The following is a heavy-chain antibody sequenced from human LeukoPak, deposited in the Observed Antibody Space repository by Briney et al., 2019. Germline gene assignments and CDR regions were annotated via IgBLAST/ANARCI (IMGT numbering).Heavy chain of an antibody. Sequence: PGGSLRLSCAASGFTFDDYTMHWVGKARGRGRKWVSLISWDGGSTYYADSVKGRFTISRDNSKNSLYLQMNSLRTEDTALYYCAKGTHGTFDYWGQGTLVTVSS. D-gene: IGHD1-14*01. J-gene: IGHJ4*02. CDR3: AKGTHGTFDY. CDR1: GFTFDDYT. CDR2: ISWDGGST. V-gene: IGHV3-43*01.